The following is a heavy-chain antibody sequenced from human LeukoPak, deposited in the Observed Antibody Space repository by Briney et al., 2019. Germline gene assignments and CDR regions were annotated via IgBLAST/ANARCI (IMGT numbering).Heavy chain of an antibody. D-gene: IGHD1-26*01. Sequence: AASVKVSCKASGYTFTSYYMHWVRQAPGQGLEWMGWISAYNGNTNYAQKLQGRVTMTTDTSTSTAYMELRSLRSDDTAVYYCAREPDFLVGATEGYGYWGQGTLVTVSS. CDR3: AREPDFLVGATEGYGY. V-gene: IGHV1-18*04. CDR1: GYTFTSYY. CDR2: ISAYNGNT. J-gene: IGHJ4*02.